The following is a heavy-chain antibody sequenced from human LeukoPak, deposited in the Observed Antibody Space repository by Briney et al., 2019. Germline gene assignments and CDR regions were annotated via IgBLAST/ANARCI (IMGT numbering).Heavy chain of an antibody. CDR2: ISGSGGST. Sequence: PGGSLRLSCAASGFTFSSYAMSWVRQAPGKGLEWVSAISGSGGSTYYADSVKGRFTISRDNSKNTLYLQMSSLRAEDTAVYYCAKDTLLYDSSGYYTFDYWGQGTLVTVSS. CDR1: GFTFSSYA. D-gene: IGHD3-22*01. V-gene: IGHV3-23*01. CDR3: AKDTLLYDSSGYYTFDY. J-gene: IGHJ4*02.